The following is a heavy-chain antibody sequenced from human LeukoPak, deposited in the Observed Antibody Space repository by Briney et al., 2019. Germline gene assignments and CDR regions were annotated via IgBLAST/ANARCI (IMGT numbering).Heavy chain of an antibody. CDR1: GFTFSSYA. Sequence: GSLRLSCAASGFTFSSYAMSWVRQAPGKGLEWVSAISGSGGSTYYADSVKGRFTISRDNSKNTLYLQMNSLRAEDTAVYYCARGPPSYDAFDIWGQGTMVTVSS. CDR2: ISGSGGST. V-gene: IGHV3-23*01. CDR3: ARGPPSYDAFDI. D-gene: IGHD3-10*01. J-gene: IGHJ3*02.